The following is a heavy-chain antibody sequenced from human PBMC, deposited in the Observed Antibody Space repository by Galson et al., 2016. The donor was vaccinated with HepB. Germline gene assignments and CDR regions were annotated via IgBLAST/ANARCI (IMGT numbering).Heavy chain of an antibody. D-gene: IGHD1-7*01. Sequence: SLRLSCAGSGLSFSDHHMDWVRQVAGKGLEWVGRSRSKADSYSTEYAASVKGRFTISRDDSKNLVYLQMNSLKTEDTAVYYCVRSRLLELSWHHSYYYMDVWGKGTTVTVSS. CDR1: GLSFSDHH. V-gene: IGHV3-72*01. J-gene: IGHJ6*03. CDR2: SRSKADSYST. CDR3: VRSRLLELSWHHSYYYMDV.